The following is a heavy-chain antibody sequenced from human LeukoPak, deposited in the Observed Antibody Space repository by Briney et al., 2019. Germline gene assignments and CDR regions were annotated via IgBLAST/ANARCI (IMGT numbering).Heavy chain of an antibody. J-gene: IGHJ4*02. CDR3: AKDILPRYSSGWTSGFDY. V-gene: IGHV3-30*18. CDR1: GFTFSSYG. CDR2: ISYDGSNK. Sequence: GGSLRLSCAASGFTFSSYGMHWVRQAPGKGLEWVAVISYDGSNKYYADSVKGRFTISRDNSKNTLYLQMNSLRAEDTAVYYCAKDILPRYSSGWTSGFDYWGQETLVTVSS. D-gene: IGHD6-19*01.